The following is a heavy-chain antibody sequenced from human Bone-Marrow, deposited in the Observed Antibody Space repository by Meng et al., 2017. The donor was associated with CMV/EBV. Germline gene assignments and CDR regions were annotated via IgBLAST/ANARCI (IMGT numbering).Heavy chain of an antibody. Sequence: GESLKISCTASGFTFGDYAMSWVRQAPGKGLEWVGFIRSKAYGGTTEYAASVKGRFTISRDDSKSIAYLQMNSLKTEDTAVYYCTRDRLWYYYDSSGYYYFDYWGQGTRVTVSS. CDR3: TRDRLWYYYDSSGYYYFDY. CDR1: GFTFGDYA. J-gene: IGHJ4*02. D-gene: IGHD3-22*01. CDR2: IRSKAYGGTT. V-gene: IGHV3-49*04.